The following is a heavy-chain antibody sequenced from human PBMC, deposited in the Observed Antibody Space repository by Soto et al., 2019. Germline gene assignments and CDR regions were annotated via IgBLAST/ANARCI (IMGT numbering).Heavy chain of an antibody. J-gene: IGHJ6*02. CDR2: ISTYNGDT. Sequence: QVQLVQSGAEVRKPGASVKVSCKASGYTFSTSGMSWLRQAPGQGLEWMGWISTYNGDTNDAPKFQDRVTMTSDTSTRTVYMELRSLRSDDTSVYYCARAGAAPYYYYGMDVWSQGTRVTVSS. D-gene: IGHD2-15*01. CDR1: GYTFSTSG. CDR3: ARAGAAPYYYYGMDV. V-gene: IGHV1-18*01.